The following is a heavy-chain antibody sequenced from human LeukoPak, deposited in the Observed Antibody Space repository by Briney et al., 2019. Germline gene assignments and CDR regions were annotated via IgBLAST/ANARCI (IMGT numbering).Heavy chain of an antibody. D-gene: IGHD2-2*01. Sequence: PGGSLRLSCAASGFTFSSYAMSWVRQAPGKGLEWVSAISGSGGSTYYADSVKGRFTISRDNSKNTLYLQMNSLRAEDTAVYYCAKGPWNQLLSKNLNLDAWGRGTLVTVSS. CDR2: ISGSGGST. CDR1: GFTFSSYA. J-gene: IGHJ5*02. CDR3: AKGPWNQLLSKNLNLDA. V-gene: IGHV3-23*01.